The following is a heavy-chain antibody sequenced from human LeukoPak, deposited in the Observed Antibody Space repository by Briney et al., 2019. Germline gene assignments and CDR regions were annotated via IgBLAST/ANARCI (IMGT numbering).Heavy chain of an antibody. D-gene: IGHD1-26*01. Sequence: GESLKISCQGSGYSFTNYWIGWVRQMPGKGLEWMGIIHPGNSETRYSPSFQGQVTISVDRPISTAYLQWSSLRASDTAMYYCASQVGATGGKGFDCWGQGTLVTVSS. V-gene: IGHV5-51*01. CDR3: ASQVGATGGKGFDC. CDR2: IHPGNSET. CDR1: GYSFTNYW. J-gene: IGHJ4*02.